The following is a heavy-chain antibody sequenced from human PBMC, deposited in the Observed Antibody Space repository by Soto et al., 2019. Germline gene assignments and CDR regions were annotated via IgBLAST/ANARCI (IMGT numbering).Heavy chain of an antibody. D-gene: IGHD3-3*01. J-gene: IGHJ2*01. CDR2: IYYSGST. CDR3: ARERVDFWSGYYIVWYFDL. V-gene: IGHV4-59*01. Sequence: QVQLQESGPGLVKPSETLSLTCTVSGGSISSYYWSWIRQPPGKGLEWIGYIYYSGSTNYNPSLKSRVTISVDTSKNQFSLKLSSVTAADTAVYYCARERVDFWSGYYIVWYFDLWGRGTLVTVSS. CDR1: GGSISSYY.